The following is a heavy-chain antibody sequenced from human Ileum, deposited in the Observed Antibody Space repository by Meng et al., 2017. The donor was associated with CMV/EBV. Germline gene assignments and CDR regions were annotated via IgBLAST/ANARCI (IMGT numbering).Heavy chain of an antibody. V-gene: IGHV4-4*07. CDR3: AREGPTDWGRALDY. CDR2: IYTSGSS. Sequence: GQLPLDRSDTRFFPCPVSVGARHLSYWSWMRPPAGKGLEWIGRIYTSGSSNYNSSLKSRVTMSVDTSKNQFSMKLNSVTAADTAVYYCAREGPTDWGRALDYWGQGTLVTVSS. CDR1: VGARHLSY. D-gene: IGHD7-27*01. J-gene: IGHJ4*02.